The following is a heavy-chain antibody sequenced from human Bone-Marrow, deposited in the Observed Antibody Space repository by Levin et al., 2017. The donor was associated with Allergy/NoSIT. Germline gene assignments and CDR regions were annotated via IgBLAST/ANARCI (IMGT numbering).Heavy chain of an antibody. D-gene: IGHD1-26*01. CDR2: ISSSSSYI. CDR3: ARDQRRKVYSGSYVNWFDP. V-gene: IGHV3-21*01. CDR1: GFTFSSYS. J-gene: IGHJ5*02. Sequence: GGSLRLSCAASGFTFSSYSMNWVRQAPGKGLEWVSSISSSSSYIYYADSVKGRFTISRDNAKNSLYLQMNSLRAEDTAVYYCARDQRRKVYSGSYVNWFDPWGQGTLVTVSS.